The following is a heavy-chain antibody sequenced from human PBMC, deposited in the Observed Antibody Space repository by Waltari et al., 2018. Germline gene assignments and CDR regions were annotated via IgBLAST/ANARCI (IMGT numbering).Heavy chain of an antibody. CDR2: INPNRGCT. V-gene: IGHV1-2*06. CDR1: GYTFTGYY. J-gene: IGHJ3*02. CDR3: ARREPMDAFDI. Sequence: QVQLVQSGAEVKKPGASVKVSCKASGYTFTGYYMHRVRQAPGQGLEWMGRINPNRGCTNEAQTFQGRLTMTRDTSSSTAYMELSRLRSDDTAVYSCARREPMDAFDIWGQGTMVTVSS. D-gene: IGHD2-2*01.